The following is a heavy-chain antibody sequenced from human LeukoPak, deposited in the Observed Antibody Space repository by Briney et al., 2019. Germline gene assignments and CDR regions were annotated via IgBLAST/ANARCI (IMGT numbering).Heavy chain of an antibody. CDR3: ATVRYLEWLIFGTHAFDI. CDR2: IKPNNGVT. J-gene: IGHJ3*02. D-gene: IGHD3-3*01. Sequence: ASVKVSCKASGYTFTDKYMHRVRQAPGQGLEWMGWIKPNNGVTRNVQKFQGRVTMTRDTSIRTAYMELSRLTADDTAVYYCATVRYLEWLIFGTHAFDIWGQGTMVIVSS. CDR1: GYTFTDKY. V-gene: IGHV1-2*02.